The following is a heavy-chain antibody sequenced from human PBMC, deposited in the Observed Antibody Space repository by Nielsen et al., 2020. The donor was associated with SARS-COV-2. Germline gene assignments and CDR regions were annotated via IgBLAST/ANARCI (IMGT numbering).Heavy chain of an antibody. V-gene: IGHV4-39*07. D-gene: IGHD2-2*01. CDR3: ARAILGYCSSTSCYYFDY. CDR1: GGSISSSSYY. J-gene: IGHJ4*02. Sequence: SETLSLTCTVSGGSISSSSYYWGWIRQPPGKGLEWIGSIYHSGSTYYNPSLKSRVTISVDTSKNQFSLKLSSVTAADTAVYYCARAILGYCSSTSCYYFDYWGQGTLVTVSS. CDR2: IYHSGST.